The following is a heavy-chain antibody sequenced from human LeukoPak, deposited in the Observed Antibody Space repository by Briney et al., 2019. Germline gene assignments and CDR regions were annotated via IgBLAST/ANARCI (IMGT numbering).Heavy chain of an antibody. D-gene: IGHD2-2*03. CDR1: GFTFSSYS. CDR3: ARDGGYCSSTSCPGAYYYYYMDV. CDR2: ISSSSSSYK. Sequence: GGSLRLSCAASGFTFSSYSMNWVRQAPGKGLEWVSSISSSSSSYKYYSDSVKGRFTISRDNAKNSLYLQMNSLRAEDTAVYYCARDGGYCSSTSCPGAYYYYYMDVWGKGTTVTISS. V-gene: IGHV3-21*01. J-gene: IGHJ6*03.